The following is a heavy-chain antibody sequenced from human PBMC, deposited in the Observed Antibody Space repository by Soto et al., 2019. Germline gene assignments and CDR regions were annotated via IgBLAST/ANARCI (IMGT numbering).Heavy chain of an antibody. CDR3: ARGPIYGGNSGFDY. Sequence: SETLSLTCTVSGGSISSYYWSWIRQPPGKGLEWIGYIYYSGSTNYNPSLKSRVTISVDTSKNQFSLKLSSVTAADTAVYYCARGPIYGGNSGFDYWGQGTLVNVSS. D-gene: IGHD4-17*01. CDR2: IYYSGST. V-gene: IGHV4-59*01. CDR1: GGSISSYY. J-gene: IGHJ4*02.